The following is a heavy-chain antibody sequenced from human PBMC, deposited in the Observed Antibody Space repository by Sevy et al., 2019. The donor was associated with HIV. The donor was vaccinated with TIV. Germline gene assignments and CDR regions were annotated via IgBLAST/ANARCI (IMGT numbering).Heavy chain of an antibody. CDR2: LYYSGIT. V-gene: IGHV4-59*08. CDR3: ARGLAYYFDS. D-gene: IGHD4-17*01. Sequence: GSLRLSCSLSGDSISSYYSTWVRQPPGKGLEWIGYLYYSGITNYNPSLKSRVTISVDTSNNQFSLKLTSVTAADTAVYYCARGLAYYFDSWGQGTLVTVSS. J-gene: IGHJ4*02. CDR1: GDSISSYY.